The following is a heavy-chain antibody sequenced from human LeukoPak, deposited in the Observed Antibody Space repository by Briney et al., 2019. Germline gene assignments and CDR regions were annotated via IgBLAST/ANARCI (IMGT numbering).Heavy chain of an antibody. CDR2: IYPGDSRT. J-gene: IGHJ5*02. D-gene: IGHD1-14*01. Sequence: GESLKISCQGSGYSFTTYWIAWVRQMPGKGLELMAVIYPGDSRTRYNPSFQGQVIISVDKSISTAYLQWSSLKASDTAMYYCIYRKFGSPWFDPWGQGTLVTVSS. V-gene: IGHV5-51*01. CDR3: IYRKFGSPWFDP. CDR1: GYSFTTYW.